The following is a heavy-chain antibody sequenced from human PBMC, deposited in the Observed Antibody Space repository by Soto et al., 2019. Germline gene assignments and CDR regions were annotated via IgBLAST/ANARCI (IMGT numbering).Heavy chain of an antibody. Sequence: EAQLLESGGGLVQPGGALRLSCAASGFTFSSYAMSWVRQAPGKGLEWVSALSGSGGSTYYADSVKGRFTISRDNSKNTLYLQMNSLRAEDTAVYYCGQVRSSSWYRLDWFDPWGQGTLVTGSS. CDR1: GFTFSSYA. D-gene: IGHD6-13*01. V-gene: IGHV3-23*01. J-gene: IGHJ5*02. CDR2: LSGSGGST. CDR3: GQVRSSSWYRLDWFDP.